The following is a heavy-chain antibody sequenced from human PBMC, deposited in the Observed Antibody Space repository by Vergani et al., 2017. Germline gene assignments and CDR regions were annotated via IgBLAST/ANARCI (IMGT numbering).Heavy chain of an antibody. D-gene: IGHD4-23*01. Sequence: QVQLQESGPGLVKPSQTLSLTCTVSGDSISSGRYYWSWIRQPAGKGLEWIGRIFTTGSTNYNPSLKSRVTISVDTSKNHSSLKLSSVTAADTAVYYCATYTVVTPGWYFDYWGQGTLVTVSS. CDR2: IFTTGST. CDR3: ATYTVVTPGWYFDY. CDR1: GDSISSGRYY. J-gene: IGHJ4*02. V-gene: IGHV4-61*02.